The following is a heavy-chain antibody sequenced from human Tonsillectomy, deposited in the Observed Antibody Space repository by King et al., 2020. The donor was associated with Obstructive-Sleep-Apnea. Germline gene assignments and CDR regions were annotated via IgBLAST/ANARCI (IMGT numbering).Heavy chain of an antibody. V-gene: IGHV3-15*01. CDR2: IKSKIDGGTA. Sequence: VQLVESGGGLVKPGGSLRLSCAASGFTFSNAWMSWVRQAPGKGLEWVGRIKSKIDGGTADHAAPVKGRFTISRDDSKNTLYLQMNSLKTEDTAVYYCTTGPLSSSWYLTDYWVQGTLVTVSS. CDR3: TTGPLSSSWYLTDY. CDR1: GFTFSNAW. J-gene: IGHJ4*02. D-gene: IGHD6-13*01.